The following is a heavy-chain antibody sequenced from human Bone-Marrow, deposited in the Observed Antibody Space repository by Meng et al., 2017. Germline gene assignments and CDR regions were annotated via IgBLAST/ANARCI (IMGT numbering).Heavy chain of an antibody. Sequence: SETLSLTCTVSGGSISSYYWSWIRQPPGKGLEWIGNIYWSGSTNYNPSLKSRVTISVNRSKNQFSLKLSSVTAADTAVYYCARSHDSSGYYYTLAFDIWGQGTMVTVSS. CDR1: GGSISSYY. CDR3: ARSHDSSGYYYTLAFDI. J-gene: IGHJ3*02. CDR2: IYWSGST. V-gene: IGHV4-59*01. D-gene: IGHD3-22*01.